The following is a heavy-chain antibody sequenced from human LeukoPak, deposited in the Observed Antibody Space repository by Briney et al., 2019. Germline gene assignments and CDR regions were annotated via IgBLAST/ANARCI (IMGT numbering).Heavy chain of an antibody. D-gene: IGHD5-18*01. Sequence: SGGSLRLSCTASGFTFGDYAMSWFRQAPGKGLEWVGFIRSKAYGGTTEYAASVKGRFTISRDDSKSIAYLQMNSLKTEDTAVYYCTRPREPNVDTAMVPPNYWGQGTLVTVSS. CDR2: IRSKAYGGTT. CDR3: TRPREPNVDTAMVPPNY. J-gene: IGHJ4*02. V-gene: IGHV3-49*03. CDR1: GFTFGDYA.